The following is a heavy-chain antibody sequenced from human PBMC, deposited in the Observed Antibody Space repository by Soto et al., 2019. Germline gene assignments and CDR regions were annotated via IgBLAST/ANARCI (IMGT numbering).Heavy chain of an antibody. Sequence: QVQLQQWGAGLLKPSETLSLSCAVYSGSFRDYYWSWIRQPPGKGLEWIGEVNHSGSTNYNPSPKSRVTMSVDTSNKQFSLKLTSVTAADTAVYYCASRGGYCRSTSCYSPFDPWGQGTPVTVSS. CDR2: VNHSGST. J-gene: IGHJ5*02. V-gene: IGHV4-34*01. CDR3: ASRGGYCRSTSCYSPFDP. D-gene: IGHD2-2*02. CDR1: SGSFRDYY.